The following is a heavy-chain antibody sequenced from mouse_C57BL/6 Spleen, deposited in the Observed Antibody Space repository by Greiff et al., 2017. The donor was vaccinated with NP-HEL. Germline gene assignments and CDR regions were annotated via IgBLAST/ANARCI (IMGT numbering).Heavy chain of an antibody. Sequence: VQLQQSGAELVRPGASVKLSCKASGYTFTDYYINWVKQRPGQGLEWIARIYPGSGNTYYNEKFKGKATLTAEKSSSTAYMQLSSLTSEDSAVYFCARRVRNYDAMYYWGQGTSVTVSS. CDR1: GYTFTDYY. D-gene: IGHD2-1*01. J-gene: IGHJ4*01. CDR2: IYPGSGNT. V-gene: IGHV1-76*01. CDR3: ARRVRNYDAMYY.